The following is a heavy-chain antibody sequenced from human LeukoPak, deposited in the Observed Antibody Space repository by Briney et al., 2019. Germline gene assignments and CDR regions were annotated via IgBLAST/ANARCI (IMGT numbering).Heavy chain of an antibody. J-gene: IGHJ4*02. V-gene: IGHV3-43*01. D-gene: IGHD5-18*01. CDR2: VSWDGGSI. CDR1: GFTFDDYS. Sequence: GGSLRLSCAASGFTFDDYSMRWVRQRPGKGLEWVSLVSWDGGSIYYADSVRGRFTISRDNRKGSLFLQMKRLKTEDSALYFCARDRGGNSAGFDSWGQGTLVTVSS. CDR3: ARDRGGNSAGFDS.